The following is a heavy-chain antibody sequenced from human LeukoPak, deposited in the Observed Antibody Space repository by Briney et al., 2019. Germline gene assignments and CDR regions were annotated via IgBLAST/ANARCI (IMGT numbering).Heavy chain of an antibody. J-gene: IGHJ6*04. CDR3: AREDYDILTGYYYYGMDV. D-gene: IGHD3-9*01. CDR2: IWYDGSNK. V-gene: IGHV3-33*01. CDR1: GFTFSSYG. Sequence: PGRSLRLSCAASGFTFSSYGMHWVRQAPGKGLEWVAVIWYDGSNKYYADSVKGRFTISRDNSKNTLYLQMNSLRAEDTAVYYCAREDYDILTGYYYYGMDVWGKGTTVTVSS.